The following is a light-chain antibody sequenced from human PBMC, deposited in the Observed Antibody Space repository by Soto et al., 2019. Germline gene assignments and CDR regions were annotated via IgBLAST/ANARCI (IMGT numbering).Light chain of an antibody. V-gene: IGKV2-28*01. CDR3: MQAIQTPRT. Sequence: DIVLTQSPLSLPVTPGEPASISCRSSQSLLHSNGNIYLDWYLQKLGQSPQLLIYLGSIWASGVPARFSGSGSGTDFTLKISRVEAEDVGIYYCMQAIQTPRTFGQGTKVEIK. J-gene: IGKJ1*01. CDR2: LGS. CDR1: QSLLHSNGNIY.